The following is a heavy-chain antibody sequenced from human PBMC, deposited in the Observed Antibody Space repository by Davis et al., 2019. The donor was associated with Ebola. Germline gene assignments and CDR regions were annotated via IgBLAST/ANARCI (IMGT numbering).Heavy chain of an antibody. D-gene: IGHD1-20*01. CDR1: GYTFTSYY. CDR2: INPSGGST. Sequence: ASVKVSCKASGYTFTSYYMHWVRQAPGQGLEWMGIINPSGGSTSYAQKFQGRVTITADESTSTAYMELSSLRSEDTAVYYCAVSRTGITGNEGLDYWGQGTLVTVSS. V-gene: IGHV1-46*01. CDR3: AVSRTGITGNEGLDY. J-gene: IGHJ4*02.